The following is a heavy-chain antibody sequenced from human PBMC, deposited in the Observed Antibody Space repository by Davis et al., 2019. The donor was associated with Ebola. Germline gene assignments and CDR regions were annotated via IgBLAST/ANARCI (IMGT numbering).Heavy chain of an antibody. CDR3: ARGGVVVPAAITYYYYGMDV. Sequence: GESLKISCAASGFTFSSYRMHWVRQAPGKGLEWVAVIWYDGSNKYYADSVKGRFTISRDNSKNTLYLQMNSLRAEDTAVYYCARGGVVVPAAITYYYYGMDVWGQGTTVTVSS. V-gene: IGHV3-33*01. D-gene: IGHD2-2*01. CDR2: IWYDGSNK. CDR1: GFTFSSYR. J-gene: IGHJ6*02.